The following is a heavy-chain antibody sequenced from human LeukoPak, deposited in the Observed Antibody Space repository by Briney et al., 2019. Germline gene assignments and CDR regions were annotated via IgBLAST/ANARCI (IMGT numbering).Heavy chain of an antibody. V-gene: IGHV4-59*08. D-gene: IGHD6-19*01. CDR3: ARNWGSGGSYIFDY. Sequence: SETLSLTCTVSGGSSSGFYWSWIRQPPGKGLEWIGYVYNSEYTSYNPSLKSRVSISFDTSKNQFSLTLASVTAADTAVYFCARNWGSGGSYIFDYWGQGTLVTVSS. CDR2: VYNSEYT. J-gene: IGHJ4*02. CDR1: GGSSSGFY.